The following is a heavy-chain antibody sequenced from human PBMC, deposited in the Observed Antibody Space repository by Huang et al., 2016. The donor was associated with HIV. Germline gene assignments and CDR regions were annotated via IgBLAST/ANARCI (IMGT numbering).Heavy chain of an antibody. CDR1: EYTLTELS. CDR3: ATGFDVFFDF. CDR2: FVPESGET. V-gene: IGHV1-24*01. J-gene: IGHJ4*02. Sequence: QVQLVQSRAEVKKPGASVKVSCKVSEYTLTELSIHWVRQPPGKGLEWRGGFVPESGETIDAKKFQGRVTMTEDTSTETAFMELSGLRPEDTAVYYCATGFDVFFDFWGQGTLVTVSS. D-gene: IGHD3-9*01.